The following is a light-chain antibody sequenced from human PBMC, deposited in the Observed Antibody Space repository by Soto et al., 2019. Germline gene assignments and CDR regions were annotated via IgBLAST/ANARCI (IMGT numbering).Light chain of an antibody. J-gene: IGKJ5*01. CDR3: QQRNVWPPIT. V-gene: IGKV3-11*01. Sequence: VLTQSPATLSLSPGERATLSCRASQSNHTSLAWYQQKPDQPPRLVVYDSTLRANGVPDRFGGSRSGTEFTLTINNLEPEDFAVYYCQQRNVWPPITFGQGTRLEI. CDR1: QSNHTS. CDR2: DST.